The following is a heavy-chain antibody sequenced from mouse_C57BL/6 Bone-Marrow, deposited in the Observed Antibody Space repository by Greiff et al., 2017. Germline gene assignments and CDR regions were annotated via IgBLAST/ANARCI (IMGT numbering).Heavy chain of an antibody. J-gene: IGHJ2*01. CDR3: ARGYYGSKDYFDY. D-gene: IGHD1-1*01. Sequence: QVQLQQPGTELVKPGASVKLSCKASGYTFTSYWLHWVKPRPGQGLEWIGNINPSNGGTNYNEKFKSKATLTVDKSSSTAYMQLSSLTSEDSAVYYCARGYYGSKDYFDYWGQGTTLTVSS. CDR1: GYTFTSYW. V-gene: IGHV1-53*01. CDR2: INPSNGGT.